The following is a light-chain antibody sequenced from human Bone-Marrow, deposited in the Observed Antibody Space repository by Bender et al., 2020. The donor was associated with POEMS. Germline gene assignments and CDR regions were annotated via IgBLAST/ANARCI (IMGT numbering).Light chain of an antibody. CDR2: EVS. J-gene: IGLJ2*01. V-gene: IGLV2-23*02. CDR1: SSDVGSYNL. Sequence: QSALTQPASVSGSPGQSITISCTGTSSDVGSYNLVSWYQQHPGKAPKLMIYEVSKRPSGVSNRFSGSKSDNTASLTISGLQAEDEADFYCCSYAGTNNLLFGGGTQLTVL. CDR3: CSYAGTNNLL.